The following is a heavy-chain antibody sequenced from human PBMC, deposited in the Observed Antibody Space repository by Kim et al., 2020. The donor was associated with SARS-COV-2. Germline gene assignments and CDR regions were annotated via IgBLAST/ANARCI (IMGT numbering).Heavy chain of an antibody. V-gene: IGHV4-39*07. Sequence: SETLSLTCTVSGGSISSSSYYWGWIRQPPGKGLEWIGSIYYSGSTYYNPSLKSRVTISVDTSKNQFSLKLSSVTAADTAVYYCAREGATPTPIDYWGQGTRVTGSS. CDR1: GGSISSSSYY. CDR2: IYYSGST. J-gene: IGHJ4*02. CDR3: AREGATPTPIDY. D-gene: IGHD1-26*01.